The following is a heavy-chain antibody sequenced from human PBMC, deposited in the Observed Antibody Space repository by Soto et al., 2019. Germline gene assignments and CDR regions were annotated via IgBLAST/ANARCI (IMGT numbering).Heavy chain of an antibody. Sequence: PSETLSLTCTVSGGSISSYYWSCIRQPPGKGLEWIGYIYYSGSTNYNPSLKSRVTISVDTSKNQFSLKLSSVTAADTAVYYCARGFESSDYYDSSGYYYRGGYFDYWGQGTLVTVSS. D-gene: IGHD3-22*01. CDR1: GGSISSYY. CDR2: IYYSGST. V-gene: IGHV4-59*01. J-gene: IGHJ4*02. CDR3: ARGFESSDYYDSSGYYYRGGYFDY.